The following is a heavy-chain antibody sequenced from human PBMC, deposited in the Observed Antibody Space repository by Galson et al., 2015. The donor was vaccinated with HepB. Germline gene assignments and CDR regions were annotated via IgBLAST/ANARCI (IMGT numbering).Heavy chain of an antibody. Sequence: SLRLSCAASGVTFSSNAMHWVRQAPDKGLEWVALVSYVGNNKYYADPVKGRFTIFRDNSKNTLYLQMTSLRAEDTAVYFCARDASPYYYSYMDVWGKGTTVTVSS. CDR1: GVTFSSNA. CDR3: ARDASPYYYSYMDV. D-gene: IGHD2-15*01. CDR2: VSYVGNNK. J-gene: IGHJ6*03. V-gene: IGHV3-30*01.